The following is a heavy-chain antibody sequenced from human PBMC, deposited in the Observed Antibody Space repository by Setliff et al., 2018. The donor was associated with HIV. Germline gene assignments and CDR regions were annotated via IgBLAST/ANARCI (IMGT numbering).Heavy chain of an antibody. J-gene: IGHJ5*02. V-gene: IGHV3-7*03. Sequence: PGGSLRLSCVPSGFDFSDYWMSWVRQAPGKGLEWVATINEDGSKKYYGASVKGRFTVSRDNAKKSLYLQMNSLRDEDTAVYFCARGLERTNALFGVLSIWLDTWGQGTLVTVS. CDR2: INEDGSKK. CDR1: GFDFSDYW. D-gene: IGHD3-3*01. CDR3: ARGLERTNALFGVLSIWLDT.